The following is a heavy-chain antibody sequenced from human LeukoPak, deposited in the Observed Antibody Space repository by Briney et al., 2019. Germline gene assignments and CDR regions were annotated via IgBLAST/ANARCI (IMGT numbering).Heavy chain of an antibody. D-gene: IGHD2-15*01. CDR3: ARLSHDSRWYFDY. J-gene: IGHJ4*02. Sequence: PSETLSLTCTVCGGSISTSSYYWGWIRQPPGKGLEWIGSIYYSGSTYYNPSLKSRVTISVDTSKNQFSLKLSSVTAADTAVYYCARLSHDSRWYFDYWGQGTLVTVS. CDR2: IYYSGST. CDR1: GGSISTSSYY. V-gene: IGHV4-39*01.